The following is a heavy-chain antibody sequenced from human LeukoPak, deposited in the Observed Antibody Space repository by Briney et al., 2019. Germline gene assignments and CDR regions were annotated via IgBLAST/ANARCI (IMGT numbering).Heavy chain of an antibody. V-gene: IGHV4-31*03. D-gene: IGHD2-15*01. Sequence: SETLSLTCTVSGGSINTGGNYWSWLRQHPGTGLEWIGDVYYYRGSTHYTPSLKSRLTISIDTSKNQFSLRLSSVTAADTAVYFCARLFASGGYYYLDYWGQGTLVTVSS. CDR2: VYYYRGST. CDR1: GGSINTGGNY. CDR3: ARLFASGGYYYLDY. J-gene: IGHJ4*02.